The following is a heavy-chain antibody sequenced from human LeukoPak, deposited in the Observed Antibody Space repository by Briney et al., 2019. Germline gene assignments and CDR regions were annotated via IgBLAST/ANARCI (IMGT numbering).Heavy chain of an antibody. V-gene: IGHV3-74*01. CDR1: GFTFSSYW. Sequence: PGGSLRLSCAASGFTFSSYWMHWVRQAPGKGLVWVSRINSDGSSTSYADSVKGRFTISRDNAKNTLYLQMNSLRAEDTAVYYCARDLPTVVAAATPARFDYWGQGTLVTVSS. D-gene: IGHD2-2*01. J-gene: IGHJ4*02. CDR3: ARDLPTVVAAATPARFDY. CDR2: INSDGSST.